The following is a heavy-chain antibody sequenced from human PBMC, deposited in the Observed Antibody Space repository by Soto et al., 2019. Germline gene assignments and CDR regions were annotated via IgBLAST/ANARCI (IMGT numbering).Heavy chain of an antibody. CDR1: GGTFSSYA. CDR3: AREVGTSIAVNHNYYYGMDV. CDR2: IIPIFGTA. D-gene: IGHD6-6*01. Sequence: GASVKVSCKASGGTFSSYAISWVRQAPGQGLEWMGGIIPIFGTANYAQKFQGRVTITADESTSTAYMELSSLRSEDTAVYHCAREVGTSIAVNHNYYYGMDVWGQGTTVTVSS. J-gene: IGHJ6*02. V-gene: IGHV1-69*13.